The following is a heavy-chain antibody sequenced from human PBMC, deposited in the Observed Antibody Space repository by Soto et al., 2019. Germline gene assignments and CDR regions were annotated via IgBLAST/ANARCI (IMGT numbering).Heavy chain of an antibody. CDR3: VRSRQMESGNDYGLDV. Sequence: QVQLQESGSGLVKPSQSLSLTCPVSGVSLNTAVTWWVWIRQSPGKGLEFIGYYHSGGSTYYDASFRSRVIISADTSNSQFSLKLSSVTVADTAVYFCVRSRQMESGNDYGLDVWGQGTTVTVSS. V-gene: IGHV4-30-4*01. CDR2: YHSGGST. J-gene: IGHJ6*02. CDR1: GVSLNTAVTW. D-gene: IGHD1-1*01.